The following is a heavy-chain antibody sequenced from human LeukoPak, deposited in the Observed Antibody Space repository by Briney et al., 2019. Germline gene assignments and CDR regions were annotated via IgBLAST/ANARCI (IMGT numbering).Heavy chain of an antibody. Sequence: PGGSLRLSCTGSGFTFGDYGMSWVRQAPGKGLEWVGFXXSKAYGGTTEYAASVKGRFTISRDDSKSIAYLQMNSLKTEDTAVYYCTRPRYCSGGSCYFDYWGQGTLVTVSS. CDR3: TRPRYCSGGSCYFDY. CDR1: GFTFGDYG. D-gene: IGHD2-15*01. J-gene: IGHJ4*02. V-gene: IGHV3-49*04. CDR2: XXSKAYGGTT.